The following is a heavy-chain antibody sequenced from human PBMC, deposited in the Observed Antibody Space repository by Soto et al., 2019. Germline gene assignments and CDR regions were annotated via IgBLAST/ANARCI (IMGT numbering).Heavy chain of an antibody. CDR1: GFTFSSYV. CDR3: VKTGRFGQLVPSDY. V-gene: IGHV3-64D*06. Sequence: GGSLRLSCSASGFTFSSYVMFWVRRAPGKGLQYVSLISSNGDDTHYADSVKGRFTISRDNSKSTLFLQMTSLRTEDTAVYYCVKTGRFGQLVPSDYWGQGTLVTVSS. CDR2: ISSNGDDT. D-gene: IGHD6-6*01. J-gene: IGHJ4*02.